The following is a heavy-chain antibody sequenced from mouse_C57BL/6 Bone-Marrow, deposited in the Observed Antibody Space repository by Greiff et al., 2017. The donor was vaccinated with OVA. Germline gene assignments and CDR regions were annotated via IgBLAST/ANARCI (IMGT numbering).Heavy chain of an antibody. V-gene: IGHV5-6*01. D-gene: IGHD2-4*01. CDR2: ISSGGSYT. Sequence: VQLKESGGDLVKPGGSLKLSCAASGFTFSSYGMSWVRQTPDKRLEWVATISSGGSYTYYPDSVKGRFTISRDNAKNTLYLQMSSLKSEDTAMYYCARRYYDYDVFYWYFDVWGTGTTVTVSS. CDR1: GFTFSSYG. J-gene: IGHJ1*03. CDR3: ARRYYDYDVFYWYFDV.